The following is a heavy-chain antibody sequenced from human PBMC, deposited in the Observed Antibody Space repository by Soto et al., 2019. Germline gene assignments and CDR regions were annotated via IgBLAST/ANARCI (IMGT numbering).Heavy chain of an antibody. Sequence: TSVTLPHPDARPGGSICRSSWWSWLCQPTGKGLEWIGEIYHSGSTNYNPSLKSRVTIPVDKSKNQFSLKLSSVTAADTAVYYCAREGSGQLVPGDYMDVWGKGTTVTVSS. J-gene: IGHJ6*03. V-gene: IGHV4-4*02. CDR2: IYHSGST. CDR1: GGSICRSSW. CDR3: AREGSGQLVPGDYMDV. D-gene: IGHD6-13*01.